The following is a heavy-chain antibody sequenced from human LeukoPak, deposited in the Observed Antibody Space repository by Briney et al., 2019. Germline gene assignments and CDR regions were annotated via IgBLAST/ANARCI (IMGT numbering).Heavy chain of an antibody. CDR3: ARDYPGHDAFDI. J-gene: IGHJ3*02. V-gene: IGHV3-64*01. Sequence: RSGGTLRLSCAASGFTFGSYAMHWVRQAPGKGLEYVSAISSNGGSTYYANSVKGRFTISRDNSKNTLYLQMGSLRAEDMAVYYCARDYPGHDAFDIWGQGTMVTVSS. CDR1: GFTFGSYA. CDR2: ISSNGGST.